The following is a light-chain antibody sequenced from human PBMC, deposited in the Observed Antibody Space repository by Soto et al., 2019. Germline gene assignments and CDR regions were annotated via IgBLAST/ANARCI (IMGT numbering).Light chain of an antibody. CDR2: GAS. CDR1: QSISHY. CDR3: QQSYTTPWT. Sequence: DIQMTQSPSSLSASVGGGVTITCRASQSISHYVNWYQQKPGKAPKLLIYGASNLQSGVPSRFSGSGSGTDFTLSISSLQPEDFATYYGQQSYTTPWTFGQGTKVDIK. J-gene: IGKJ1*01. V-gene: IGKV1-39*01.